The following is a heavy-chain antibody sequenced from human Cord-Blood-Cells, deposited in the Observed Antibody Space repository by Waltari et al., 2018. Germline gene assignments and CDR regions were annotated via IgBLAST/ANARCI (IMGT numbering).Heavy chain of an antibody. J-gene: IGHJ6*03. Sequence: QVQLQQWGAGLLTPSETLSLTCAVYGGSFSGYSWRGIRQPPGKGLECIGEINHSGSTNYTPSLKSRVTISVDTSKNQFSLKLSSVTAADTAVYYCARLIRFLESGGYYYYYMDVWGKGTTVTVSS. D-gene: IGHD3-3*01. V-gene: IGHV4-34*01. CDR1: GGSFSGYS. CDR3: ARLIRFLESGGYYYYYMDV. CDR2: INHSGST.